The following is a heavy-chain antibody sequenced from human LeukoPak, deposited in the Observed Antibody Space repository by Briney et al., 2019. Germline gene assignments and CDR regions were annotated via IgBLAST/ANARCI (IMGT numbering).Heavy chain of an antibody. V-gene: IGHV1-69*01. CDR2: IIPIFGTA. CDR1: GGTFSSYA. CDR3: ARDLNDFWSGYYDY. D-gene: IGHD3-3*01. J-gene: IGHJ4*02. Sequence: SVTVSCKASGGTFSSYAISWVRQTPGQGLEWMGGIIPIFGTANYAQKFQGRVTITADESTSTAYMELSSLRSEDTAVYYCARDLNDFWSGYYDYWGQGTLVTASS.